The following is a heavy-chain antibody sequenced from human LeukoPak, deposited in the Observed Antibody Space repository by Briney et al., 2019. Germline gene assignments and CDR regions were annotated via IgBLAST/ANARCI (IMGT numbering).Heavy chain of an antibody. V-gene: IGHV4-4*07. CDR3: ARFRTGTTVNYYYYMDV. CDR1: GGSISSYY. D-gene: IGHD1-1*01. CDR2: ISTTGST. J-gene: IGHJ6*03. Sequence: SETLSLTCTVSGGSISSYYWSWIRQPAGKGLEWIGRISTTGSTNYNPSLKSRVTMSVDTSKNQYSLKLSSVTAADTALFYCARFRTGTTVNYYYYMDVWGKGTTVTVSS.